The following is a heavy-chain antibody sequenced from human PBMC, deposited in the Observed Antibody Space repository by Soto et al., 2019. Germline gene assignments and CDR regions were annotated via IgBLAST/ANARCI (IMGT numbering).Heavy chain of an antibody. D-gene: IGHD6-13*01. CDR2: IWYDGSNK. J-gene: IGHJ4*02. Sequence: GGSLRLSCAASGFTFSSYGMHWVRQAPGKGLEWVAVIWYDGSNKYYADSVKGRFTISRDNSKNTLYLQMNSLRAEDTAVYYCARGSHSTAAAGPFDYWGQGTLVTVSS. V-gene: IGHV3-33*01. CDR1: GFTFSSYG. CDR3: ARGSHSTAAAGPFDY.